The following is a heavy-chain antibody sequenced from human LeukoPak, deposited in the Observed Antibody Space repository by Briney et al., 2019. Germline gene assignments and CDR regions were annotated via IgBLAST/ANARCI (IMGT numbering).Heavy chain of an antibody. Sequence: GGSLRLSCATSGFSFSSYAMSWVRQAPGKGLEWVSGISWNSGSIGYADSVKGRFTISRDNAKNSLYLQMNSLRAEDTALYYCAKGVVTATPDAFDIWGQGTMVTVSS. J-gene: IGHJ3*02. CDR2: ISWNSGSI. D-gene: IGHD2-21*02. CDR1: GFSFSSYA. V-gene: IGHV3-9*01. CDR3: AKGVVTATPDAFDI.